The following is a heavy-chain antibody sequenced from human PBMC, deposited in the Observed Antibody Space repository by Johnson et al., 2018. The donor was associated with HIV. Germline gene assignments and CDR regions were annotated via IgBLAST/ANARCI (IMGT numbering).Heavy chain of an antibody. D-gene: IGHD6-13*01. J-gene: IGHJ3*02. CDR2: IRFAGRNE. CDR3: AKVSSWYFLRAFDI. CDR1: RFTFSSYG. V-gene: IGHV3-30*02. Sequence: QVQLVESGGGLVQPGPSLRLSCAASRFTFSSYGMHWVRQAPGKGLERVAFIRFAGRNEYYLDSVKGRFTISRDNSKTTLYLQMNSLRAEDTAVYYCAKVSSWYFLRAFDIWGQGTMVTVSS.